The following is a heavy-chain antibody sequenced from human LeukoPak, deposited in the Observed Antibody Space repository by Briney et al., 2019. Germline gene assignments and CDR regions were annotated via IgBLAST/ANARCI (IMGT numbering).Heavy chain of an antibody. CDR3: ARSGSSGWWGVYYGMDV. D-gene: IGHD6-19*01. CDR1: GGSFSGYY. CDR2: INHSGST. Sequence: SETLSLTCAVYGGSFSGYYWSWIRQPPGKGLEWIGEINHSGSTNYNPSLKSRVTISVDTSKNQFSLKLSSVTAADTAVYYCARSGSSGWWGVYYGMDVWGKGTTVTVSS. V-gene: IGHV4-34*01. J-gene: IGHJ6*04.